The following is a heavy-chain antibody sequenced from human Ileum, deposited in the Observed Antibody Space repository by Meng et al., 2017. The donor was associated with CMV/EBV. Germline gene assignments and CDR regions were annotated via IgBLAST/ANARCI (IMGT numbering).Heavy chain of an antibody. CDR1: GFTFSSYS. Sequence: GEFLKISCAASGFTFSSYSMNWVRQAPGKGLEWVSSISSSSSYIYYADSVKGRFTISRDNAKNSLYLQMNSLRAEDTAVYYCATRGGQWFGEPSYWGQGTLVTVSS. V-gene: IGHV3-21*01. D-gene: IGHD3-10*01. CDR2: ISSSSSYI. J-gene: IGHJ4*02. CDR3: ATRGGQWFGEPSY.